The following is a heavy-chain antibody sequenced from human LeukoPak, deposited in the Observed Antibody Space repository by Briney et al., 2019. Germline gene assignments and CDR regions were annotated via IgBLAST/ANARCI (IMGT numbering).Heavy chain of an antibody. CDR3: ATLYGDYVISDY. CDR1: GYRFTVYY. D-gene: IGHD4-17*01. J-gene: IGHJ4*02. CDR2: INPNNGGT. V-gene: IGHV1-2*02. Sequence: EASVKDSCKASGYRFTVYYMHWVRQAPGKGLEWMGWINPNNGGTHYAQKFLGRVTMTRDTSISTAYMELSRLTADDTALYYCATLYGDYVISDYWGQGTLVIVSA.